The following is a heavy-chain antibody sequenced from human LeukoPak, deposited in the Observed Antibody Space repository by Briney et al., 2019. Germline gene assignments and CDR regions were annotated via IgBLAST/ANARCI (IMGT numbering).Heavy chain of an antibody. D-gene: IGHD2-15*01. J-gene: IGHJ4*02. V-gene: IGHV3-23*01. CDR1: GFTFSSYA. CDR3: AKARPVYCSGGSCYSDY. CDR2: ISGSGGST. Sequence: GGSLRLSCAASGFTFSSYAMSWVRQAPGKGLEWVSAISGSGGSTYYADSVKGRFTISRDNSKNTLYLQMNSLRAEDTAVYYCAKARPVYCSGGSCYSDYWGQGTLVTVSS.